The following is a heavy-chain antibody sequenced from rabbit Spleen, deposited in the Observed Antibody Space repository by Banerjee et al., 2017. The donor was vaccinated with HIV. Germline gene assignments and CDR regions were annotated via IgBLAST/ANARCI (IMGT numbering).Heavy chain of an antibody. Sequence: QSLEESGGDLVKPGASLTLTCTASGFSFSSSDYMCWVRQAPGKGLEWIGCIYAGSGGRTDYASWAKGRFTISKISSTTVTLQMTSLTAADTATYFCARYSSSASAYNYALNLWGPGTLVTVS. V-gene: IGHV1S40*01. CDR3: ARYSSSASAYNYALNL. CDR1: GFSFSSSDY. D-gene: IGHD1-1*01. J-gene: IGHJ4*01. CDR2: IYAGSGGRT.